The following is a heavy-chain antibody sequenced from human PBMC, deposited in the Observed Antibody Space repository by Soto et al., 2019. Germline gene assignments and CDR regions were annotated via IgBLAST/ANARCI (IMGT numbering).Heavy chain of an antibody. CDR2: ISSSSSTI. Sequence: EVQLVESGGGLVQPGGSLRLSCAASGFTFSSYSMNWVRQAPGKGLEWVSYISSSSSTIYYADSVKGRFTISRDNAKNSLYLHMNSLRDEDTAVYYCARDGRVRALSRASDAFDIWGQGTMVTVSS. V-gene: IGHV3-48*02. J-gene: IGHJ3*02. CDR3: ARDGRVRALSRASDAFDI. CDR1: GFTFSSYS. D-gene: IGHD3-10*01.